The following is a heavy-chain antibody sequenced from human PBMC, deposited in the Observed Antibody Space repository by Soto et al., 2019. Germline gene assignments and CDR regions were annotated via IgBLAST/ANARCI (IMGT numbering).Heavy chain of an antibody. D-gene: IGHD3-3*01. CDR3: ARAEQSMILLFGQVTRRDYYDGMDV. CDR2: INYSGAA. V-gene: IGHV4-30-4*01. CDR1: GGSISGGDSH. J-gene: IGHJ6*02. Sequence: SLTCSVSGGSISGGDSHWSWIRQAPGKGLEWIGSINYSGAASYNPSLETRVTTSIDATKDQFSLKVRSVTAADTAGYYCARAEQSMILLFGQVTRRDYYDGMDVWGQGTKVTVSS.